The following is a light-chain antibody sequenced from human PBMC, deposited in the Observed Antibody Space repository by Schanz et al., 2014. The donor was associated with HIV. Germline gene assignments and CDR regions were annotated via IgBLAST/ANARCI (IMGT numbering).Light chain of an antibody. CDR2: DTY. CDR1: QSVSRY. J-gene: IGKJ2*01. CDR3: QHYNSFSHT. V-gene: IGKV3-11*01. Sequence: EIVLTQSPATLSLSPGERATLSCRASQSVSRYLAWYQQKPGQAPRLLIYDTYNRATGIPARFSGSGSGTDFTLTISSLEPEDFASYYCQHYNSFSHTFGQGTRLEI.